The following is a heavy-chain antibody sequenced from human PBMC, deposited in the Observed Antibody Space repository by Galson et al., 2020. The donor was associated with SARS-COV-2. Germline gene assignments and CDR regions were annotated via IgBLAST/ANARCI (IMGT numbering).Heavy chain of an antibody. CDR1: GGSINDHY. V-gene: IGHV4-59*11. J-gene: IGHJ4*02. D-gene: IGHD2-2*01. Sequence: SETLSLTCTVSGGSINDHYWTWLRQPPGTGLDWTAFLPYSGPTNYNHSLKSRVTISMDTSKNQFSLKLTSVTAADTAVYYCASSPTYPKYHFDHWGQGTLVTVSS. CDR2: LPYSGPT. CDR3: ASSPTYPKYHFDH.